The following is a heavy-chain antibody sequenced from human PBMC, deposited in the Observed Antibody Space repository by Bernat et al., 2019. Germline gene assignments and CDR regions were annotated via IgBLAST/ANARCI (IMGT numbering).Heavy chain of an antibody. CDR3: ARQSGFVGPNYYMDV. Sequence: EVQLVQSGAEVKKPGESLEISCKGSGYSFTSYWIAWVRQMPEKCLEWMGIIYPDDSDTRYNPSFQGQVTISADRSISTAYLQWSSLKASDTAMYYRARQSGFVGPNYYMDVWGKGTTVTVSS. D-gene: IGHD1-26*01. J-gene: IGHJ6*03. CDR2: IYPDDSDT. CDR1: GYSFTSYW. V-gene: IGHV5-51*01.